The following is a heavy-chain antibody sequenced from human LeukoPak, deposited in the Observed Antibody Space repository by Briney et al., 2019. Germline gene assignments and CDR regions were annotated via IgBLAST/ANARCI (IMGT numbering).Heavy chain of an antibody. D-gene: IGHD2-15*01. Sequence: GASVKVSCKASGYNFNIYDINWVRQTTGQGLEYMGWMNPNSGNTGYAQKFQGRVTITRSTSISTAYMELSSLRSEDTAVYYCARGRAADYWGQGTLVTVSS. CDR1: GYNFNIYD. J-gene: IGHJ4*02. CDR2: MNPNSGNT. V-gene: IGHV1-8*03. CDR3: ARGRAADY.